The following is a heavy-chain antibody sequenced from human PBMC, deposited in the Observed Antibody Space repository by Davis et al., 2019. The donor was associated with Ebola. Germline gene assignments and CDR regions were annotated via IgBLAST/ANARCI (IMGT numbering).Heavy chain of an antibody. CDR3: ARSYGDYLSLFDY. Sequence: ASVKVSCKASGYTFTSYAMHWVRQAPGQRLEWMGWINAGNGNTKYSQKFQGRVTITRDTSASTAYMELSSLRSEDTAVYYCARSYGDYLSLFDYWGQGTLVTVSS. D-gene: IGHD4-17*01. V-gene: IGHV1-3*01. J-gene: IGHJ4*02. CDR2: INAGNGNT. CDR1: GYTFTSYA.